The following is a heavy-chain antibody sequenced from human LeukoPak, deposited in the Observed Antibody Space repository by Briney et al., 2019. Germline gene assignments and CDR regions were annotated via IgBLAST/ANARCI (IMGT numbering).Heavy chain of an antibody. CDR1: GYTFTSYY. D-gene: IGHD3-10*01. CDR3: ARDPYGSGSY. CDR2: INPSGGST. Sequence: ASVKVSCKASGYTFTSYYIHWVRQAPGQGLEWMGIINPSGGSTSYAQKFQGRVTMTRDTSTTTVYMKLSSLRSEDTAVYYCARDPYGSGSYWGQGTLVTVSS. V-gene: IGHV1-46*01. J-gene: IGHJ4*02.